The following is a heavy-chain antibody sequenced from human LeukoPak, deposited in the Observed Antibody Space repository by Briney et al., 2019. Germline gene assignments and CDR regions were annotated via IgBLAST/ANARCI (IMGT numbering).Heavy chain of an antibody. CDR3: ARSSGSYYLVFDY. CDR2: IYYSGST. Sequence: SETLSLTCTVSGGSISSHYWSWIQQPPGKGLEWIGYIYYSGSTNYNPSLKSRVTISVDTSKNQFSLKLSSVTAADTAVYYCARSSGSYYLVFDYWGQRTLVTLSS. D-gene: IGHD1-26*01. J-gene: IGHJ4*02. CDR1: GGSISSHY. V-gene: IGHV4-59*11.